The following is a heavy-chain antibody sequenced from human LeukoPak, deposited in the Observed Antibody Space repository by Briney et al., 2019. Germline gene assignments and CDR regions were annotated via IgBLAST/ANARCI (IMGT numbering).Heavy chain of an antibody. V-gene: IGHV3-30-3*01. Sequence: PGGSLRLSCAASGFTFNTYSIQWVPQAPGKGREGVAVISDDGNNKYYADSVKGRFTISRDNSKNTVNLQMNSLRAEDTAVYYCARDLTGDYFDYWGQGTLVTVSS. CDR1: GFTFNTYS. J-gene: IGHJ4*02. CDR2: ISDDGNNK. CDR3: ARDLTGDYFDY. D-gene: IGHD7-27*01.